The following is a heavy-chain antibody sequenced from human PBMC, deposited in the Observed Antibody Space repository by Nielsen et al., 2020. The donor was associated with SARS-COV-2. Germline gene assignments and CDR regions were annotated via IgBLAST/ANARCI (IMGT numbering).Heavy chain of an antibody. CDR2: IYYSGST. CDR3: ARLWFGDVNWFDP. CDR1: GGSISSSSYY. Sequence: SETLSLTCTVSGGSISSSSYYWGWIRQPPGKGLEWIGSIYYSGSTYYNPSLKSRVTISVDTPKNQFSLKLSSVTAADTAVYYCARLWFGDVNWFDPWGQGTLVTVSS. D-gene: IGHD3-10*01. J-gene: IGHJ5*02. V-gene: IGHV4-39*01.